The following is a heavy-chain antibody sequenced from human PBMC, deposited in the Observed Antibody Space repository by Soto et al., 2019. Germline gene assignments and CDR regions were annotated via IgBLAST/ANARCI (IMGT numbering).Heavy chain of an antibody. Sequence: EASVKVCCKDSGGTLSSYASRWVRQAKGQGLEWMGWINPYTGETNYAQKFQGRVIMTSAAAISTAYMELNSLTSDDTAVYYCTRPLRATAGTTFYYWGQGSLVTVSS. CDR1: GGTLSSYA. CDR3: TRPLRATAGTTFYY. D-gene: IGHD1-1*01. CDR2: INPYTGET. V-gene: IGHV1-2*02. J-gene: IGHJ4*01.